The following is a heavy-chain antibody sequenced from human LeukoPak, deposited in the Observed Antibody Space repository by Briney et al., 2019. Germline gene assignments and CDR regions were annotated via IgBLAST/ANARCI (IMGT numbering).Heavy chain of an antibody. D-gene: IGHD1-26*01. J-gene: IGHJ3*02. CDR1: GFTFSSYR. CDR2: ISSSGTGGKT. Sequence: GGSLRLSCAASGFTFSSYRMHWVRQAPGKGLVWVSSISSSGTGGKTYYADSVKGRFTISRDTSKNSLSLQMNSLRAEDTAVYFCAKDLKVGSIYPGTFDIWGQGTLVTVSS. CDR3: AKDLKVGSIYPGTFDI. V-gene: IGHV3-23*01.